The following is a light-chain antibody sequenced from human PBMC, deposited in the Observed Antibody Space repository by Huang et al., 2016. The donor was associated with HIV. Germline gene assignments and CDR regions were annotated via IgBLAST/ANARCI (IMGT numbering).Light chain of an antibody. CDR2: SAS. V-gene: IGKV1-39*01. J-gene: IGKJ2*01. Sequence: DIQMTQSPSSLSASVGDRVTITCRVSENIRRYLNWYQQKPGKPPKLLIHSASTLPIWFPSRFSGSGSGTDFTLTITSLQPEDFATYYCQGSLSIPHTFGQGTNLEIK. CDR3: QGSLSIPHT. CDR1: ENIRRY.